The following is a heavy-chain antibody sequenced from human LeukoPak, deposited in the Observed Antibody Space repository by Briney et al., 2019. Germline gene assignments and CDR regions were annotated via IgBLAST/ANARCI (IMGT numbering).Heavy chain of an antibody. CDR3: ARWRGYSYGGGSSDY. D-gene: IGHD5-18*01. CDR2: INHSGST. Sequence: SETLSLTCAVYGGSFSGYYWSWIRQPPGKGLEWIGEINHSGSTNYNPSPKSRVTISVDTSKNQFSLKLSSVTAADTAVYYCARWRGYSYGGGSSDYWGQGTLVTVSS. V-gene: IGHV4-34*01. J-gene: IGHJ4*02. CDR1: GGSFSGYY.